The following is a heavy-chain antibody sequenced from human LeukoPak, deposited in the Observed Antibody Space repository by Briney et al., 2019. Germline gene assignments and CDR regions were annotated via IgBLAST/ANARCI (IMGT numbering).Heavy chain of an antibody. CDR2: IYNDGSGT. CDR3: ARGIGYDPA. V-gene: IGHV3-74*01. D-gene: IGHD2-2*01. CDR1: GFGFNNYW. Sequence: TGGSLRLSCAASGFGFNNYWMHWVRQPPGKGPVWVSRIYNDGSGTSYADSVKGRFTISRDNAKNTLYLQMNGLRAEDTAVYYCARGIGYDPAWGQGTLVIVSS. J-gene: IGHJ5*02.